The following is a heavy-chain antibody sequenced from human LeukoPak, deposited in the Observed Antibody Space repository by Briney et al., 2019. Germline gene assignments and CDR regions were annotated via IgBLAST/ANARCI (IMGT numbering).Heavy chain of an antibody. CDR1: GVTFSNAW. CDR3: ATCNGDCYFNF. D-gene: IGHD2-21*02. CDR2: VKSKAVGETT. Sequence: GGSLRLSCAASGVTFSNAWMNWVRQAPGQGLEWVARVKSKAVGETTSYAAPVKGRFSSLRDDSRDMVYMQMNCLEAEDTAVYYCATCNGDCYFNFWGQGTLVIVSS. V-gene: IGHV3-15*01. J-gene: IGHJ4*02.